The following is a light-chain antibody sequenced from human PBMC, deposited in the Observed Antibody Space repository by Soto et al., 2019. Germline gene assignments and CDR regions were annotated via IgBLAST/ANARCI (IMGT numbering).Light chain of an antibody. CDR1: QNIYYN. Sequence: ILVTQSPATVSVSPGESATLSCRASQNIYYNVAWYQHRPGQPPRLLIYRASTRAPGVPARFSGSGSGTEFTLTISSLQPEVFIVYSCLSSHNLCAFGQGTKVDIK. CDR3: LSSHNLCA. V-gene: IGKV3-15*01. J-gene: IGKJ1*01. CDR2: RAS.